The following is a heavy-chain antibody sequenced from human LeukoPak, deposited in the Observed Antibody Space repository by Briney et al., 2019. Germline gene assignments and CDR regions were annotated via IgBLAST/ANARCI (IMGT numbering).Heavy chain of an antibody. CDR2: IYYSGST. D-gene: IGHD6-6*01. CDR3: ASLSSSAALGY. Sequence: PSETLSLTCTVSGGSIGSNNYYWGWIRQPPGKGLEWIGSIYYSGSTNYNPSLKSRVTISVDTSKNQFSLKLSSVTAADTAVYYCASLSSSAALGYWGQGTLVTVSS. J-gene: IGHJ4*02. CDR1: GGSIGSNNYY. V-gene: IGHV4-39*07.